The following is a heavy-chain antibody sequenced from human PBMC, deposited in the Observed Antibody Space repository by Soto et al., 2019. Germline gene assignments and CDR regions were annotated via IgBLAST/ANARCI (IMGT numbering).Heavy chain of an antibody. Sequence: QVQLVESGGGVVQPGRSLRLSCAASGFTFSSYGMHWVRQAPGKGLEWVAVISYDGSNKYYADSVKGRFTISRDNSKNTLYLQMNSLRAEDTAVYYCAKGDSSVFVAWIDPWGQGTLVTVSS. CDR1: GFTFSSYG. V-gene: IGHV3-30*18. J-gene: IGHJ5*02. CDR3: AKGDSSVFVAWIDP. CDR2: ISYDGSNK. D-gene: IGHD3-22*01.